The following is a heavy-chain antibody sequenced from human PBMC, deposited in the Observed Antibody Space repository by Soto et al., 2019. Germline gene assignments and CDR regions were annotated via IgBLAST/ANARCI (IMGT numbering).Heavy chain of an antibody. CDR2: ISTSIDAT. CDR3: AKDRTVAARNFDY. V-gene: IGHV3-23*01. J-gene: IGHJ4*02. Sequence: PGGSLRLSCAASRFTFSSYAMCWVRQGPGKGLEWVSSISTSIDATYYADSVKGRFTISRDDSKNTLYLQMNSLRAEDSAVYYYAKDRTVAARNFDYWGQGTQVTVSS. D-gene: IGHD6-6*01. CDR1: RFTFSSYA.